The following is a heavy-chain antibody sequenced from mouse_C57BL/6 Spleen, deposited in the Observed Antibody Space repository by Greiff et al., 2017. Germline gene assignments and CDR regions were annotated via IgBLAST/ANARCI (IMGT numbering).Heavy chain of an antibody. CDR3: ARSKGYDYDEAWFAY. V-gene: IGHV1-53*01. J-gene: IGHJ3*01. Sequence: QVQLQQPGTELVKPGASVKLSCKASGYTFTSYWMHWVKQRPGQGLEWIGNINPSNGGTNYNEKFKSKATLTVDKSSSTAYMQLSSLTSEDSAVYYCARSKGYDYDEAWFAYWGQGTLVTVSA. CDR1: GYTFTSYW. D-gene: IGHD2-4*01. CDR2: INPSNGGT.